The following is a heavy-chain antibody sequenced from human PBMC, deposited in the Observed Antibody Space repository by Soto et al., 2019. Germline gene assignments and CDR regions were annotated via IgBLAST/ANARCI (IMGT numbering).Heavy chain of an antibody. D-gene: IGHD5-12*01. J-gene: IGHJ5*02. V-gene: IGHV3-21*01. Sequence: EVQLVESGGGLVKPGGSLRLSCAASGFTFSSYSMNWVRHAPGKGLEWVSSISSSSSYIYYADSVKGRFTISRDNAKNSLYLQMNSLRAEDTAVYYCARDSGRVATILGPWGQGTLVTVSS. CDR3: ARDSGRVATILGP. CDR2: ISSSSSYI. CDR1: GFTFSSYS.